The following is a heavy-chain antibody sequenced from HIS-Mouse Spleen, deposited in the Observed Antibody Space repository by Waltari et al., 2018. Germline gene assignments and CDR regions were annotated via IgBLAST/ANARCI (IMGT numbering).Heavy chain of an antibody. CDR2: IWYDGSNK. V-gene: IGHV3-33*01. CDR3: ARDYYGSGSSEAFDI. CDR1: GFTFRSYG. D-gene: IGHD3-10*01. Sequence: QVQLVESGGGVVQPGRSLRLSCAASGFTFRSYGMHWVRQAPGKGLEWVAVIWYDGSNKYYADSVKGRFTISRDNSKNTLYLQMNSLRAEDTAVYYCARDYYGSGSSEAFDIWGQGTMVTVSS. J-gene: IGHJ3*02.